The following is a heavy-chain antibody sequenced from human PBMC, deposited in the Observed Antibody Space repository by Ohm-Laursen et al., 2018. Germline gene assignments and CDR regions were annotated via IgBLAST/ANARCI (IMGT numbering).Heavy chain of an antibody. CDR2: ISGRDDST. D-gene: IGHD6-19*01. CDR1: GFTFSSYA. J-gene: IGHJ2*01. CDR3: AKTRFGGPVAGNPHWYFDL. Sequence: GSLRLSCAASGFTFSSYAMNWVRQAPGKGLEWVSTISGRDDSTYYADSVKGRFTISRDNSKNTLYLQMNSLRAEDTAVYYCAKTRFGGPVAGNPHWYFDLWGRGTLVTVSS. V-gene: IGHV3-23*01.